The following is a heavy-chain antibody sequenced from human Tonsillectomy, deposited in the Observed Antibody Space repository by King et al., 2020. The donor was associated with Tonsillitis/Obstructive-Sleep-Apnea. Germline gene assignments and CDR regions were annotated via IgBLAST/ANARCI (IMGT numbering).Heavy chain of an antibody. V-gene: IGHV3-9*01. CDR3: AKGARDGVVITGYFDY. Sequence: VQLVESGGGLVQPGRSLRLSCAASGFTFDDYAMHWVRQAPGKGLEWVSGISWNSGSIGYADSVKGRFTISRDNAKNSLYLQMNSLRAEDTALYYCAKGARDGVVITGYFDYWGQGTLVTVSS. CDR1: GFTFDDYA. J-gene: IGHJ4*02. D-gene: IGHD3-3*01. CDR2: ISWNSGSI.